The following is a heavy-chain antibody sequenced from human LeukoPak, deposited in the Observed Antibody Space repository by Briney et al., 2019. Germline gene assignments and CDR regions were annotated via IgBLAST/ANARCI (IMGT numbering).Heavy chain of an antibody. V-gene: IGHV4-34*01. J-gene: IGHJ4*02. D-gene: IGHD3-22*01. CDR3: ARSVSYDSSGYPY. CDR1: GGSFSGYY. CDR2: INHSGST. Sequence: SETLSLTCAVYGGSFSGYYWSWIRQPPGKGLEWIGEINHSGSTNYNPSLKSRVTISVDTSKNQFSLKLSSVTAADTAVYYCARSVSYDSSGYPYWGQGTLVTVSS.